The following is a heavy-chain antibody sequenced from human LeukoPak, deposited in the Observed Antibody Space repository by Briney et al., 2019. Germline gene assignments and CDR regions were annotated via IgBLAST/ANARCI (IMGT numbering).Heavy chain of an antibody. CDR2: ISGSGGST. CDR3: AKDPGSNKAGFWYFDL. D-gene: IGHD4-11*01. J-gene: IGHJ2*01. CDR1: GFTFSSYA. Sequence: GGSLRLSCAASGFTFSSYAMSWVRQAPGKGLEWVSAISGSGGSTYYADSVKGRFTISRDNSKDTLYLQMNGLRAEDTAVYYCAKDPGSNKAGFWYFDLWGRGTLVTVSS. V-gene: IGHV3-23*01.